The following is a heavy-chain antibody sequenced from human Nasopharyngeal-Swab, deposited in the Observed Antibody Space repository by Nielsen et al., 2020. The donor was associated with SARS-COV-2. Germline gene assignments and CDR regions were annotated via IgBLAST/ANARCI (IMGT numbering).Heavy chain of an antibody. CDR3: ARGVVDSSGWGTFDI. CDR1: GFTVSSNY. J-gene: IGHJ3*02. D-gene: IGHD6-19*01. V-gene: IGHV3-53*01. CDR2: IYSGGST. Sequence: GGSLRLSCAASGFTVSSNYMTWVRQTAGKGLEWVAVIYSGGSTDYGDSVRGRFIISRDNSKNTLYLRLNSLGVEDTAVYYCARGVVDSSGWGTFDIWGQGTAVTVSS.